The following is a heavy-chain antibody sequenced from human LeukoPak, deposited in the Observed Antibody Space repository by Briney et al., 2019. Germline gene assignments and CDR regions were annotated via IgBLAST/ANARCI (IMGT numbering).Heavy chain of an antibody. D-gene: IGHD2-15*01. CDR2: ISWNSGSI. Sequence: GGSLRLSCAASGFTFDDYAMHWVRQAPGKGLEWVSGISWNSGSIGYADSVKGRFTISRDNAKNSLYLQMNSLRAEDTAVYYCARDCRSGGSCRPDYWGQGTLVTVSS. J-gene: IGHJ4*02. CDR1: GFTFDDYA. V-gene: IGHV3-9*01. CDR3: ARDCRSGGSCRPDY.